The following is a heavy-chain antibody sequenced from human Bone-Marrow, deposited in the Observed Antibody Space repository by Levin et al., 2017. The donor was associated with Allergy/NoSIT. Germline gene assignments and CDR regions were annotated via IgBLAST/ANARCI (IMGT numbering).Heavy chain of an antibody. J-gene: IGHJ4*02. V-gene: IGHV3-23*01. CDR2: LSGTSTDP. CDR3: AKEGIYGAVN. CDR1: GFTFSKSA. Sequence: GGSLRLSCAGSGFTFSKSALTWVRQAPGKGLEWVSALSGTSTDPSYAASVKGRFTISRDNSNNTLYLQMNGLSADDTATYYCAKEGIYGAVNWVRGTLVIVSS. D-gene: IGHD5-12*01.